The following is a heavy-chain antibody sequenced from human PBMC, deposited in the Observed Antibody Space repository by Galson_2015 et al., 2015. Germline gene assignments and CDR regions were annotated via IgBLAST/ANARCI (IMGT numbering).Heavy chain of an antibody. Sequence: SLRLSCAASGFTFSTYWMSWVRQAPGKGLEWVANIKQDGSERYSVDSVKGRFTISRDNAKNSLYLQMNSLRAEDTAVYYCARTPHIAVAGRYGFDIWGQGTMVTVSS. CDR2: IKQDGSER. J-gene: IGHJ3*02. D-gene: IGHD6-19*01. V-gene: IGHV3-7*01. CDR3: ARTPHIAVAGRYGFDI. CDR1: GFTFSTYW.